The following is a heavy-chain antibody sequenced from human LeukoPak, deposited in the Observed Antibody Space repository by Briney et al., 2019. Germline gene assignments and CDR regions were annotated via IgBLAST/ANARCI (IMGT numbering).Heavy chain of an antibody. Sequence: GGSLRLSCAASGFTFSTYSMNWVRQAPGKGLEWVSCISTSSTYRSYADSVKGRLTISRDNAKNSLFLQMNSLTAADTAVYYCARSYYDILTGLPYYFDYWGQGALVTVSS. CDR1: GFTFSTYS. J-gene: IGHJ4*02. CDR2: ISTSSTYR. CDR3: ARSYYDILTGLPYYFDY. D-gene: IGHD3-9*01. V-gene: IGHV3-21*01.